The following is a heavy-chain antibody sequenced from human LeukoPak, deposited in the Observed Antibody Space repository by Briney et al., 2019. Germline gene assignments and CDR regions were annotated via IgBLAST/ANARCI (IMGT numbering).Heavy chain of an antibody. Sequence: GGSLRLSCAASGFPFDDYGMTWVRQAPGKGLEWVSAISGTGDSTYYADSVKGRFTISRDNAENSLYLQMNSLRVEDTAVYYCVREGGSDWYSGWFDPWGQGTLVTVSS. CDR2: ISGTGDST. D-gene: IGHD6-19*01. CDR1: GFPFDDYG. V-gene: IGHV3-20*04. CDR3: VREGGSDWYSGWFDP. J-gene: IGHJ5*02.